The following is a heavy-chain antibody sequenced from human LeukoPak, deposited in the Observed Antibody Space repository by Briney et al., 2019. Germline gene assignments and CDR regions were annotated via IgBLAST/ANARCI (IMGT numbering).Heavy chain of an antibody. CDR1: GGSISSYY. CDR2: IYYSGST. CDR3: ARTTEGYCRGRSCYSYYYYMDV. J-gene: IGHJ6*03. D-gene: IGHD2-15*01. Sequence: SETLSLTCTASGGSISSYYWNWIRQPPGKGLEWIGYIYYSGSTNYNPSLKSRVTISVDTSKNQFSLKLSSVTAADTAVYYCARTTEGYCRGRSCYSYYYYMDVWGKGTTVTVSS. V-gene: IGHV4-59*01.